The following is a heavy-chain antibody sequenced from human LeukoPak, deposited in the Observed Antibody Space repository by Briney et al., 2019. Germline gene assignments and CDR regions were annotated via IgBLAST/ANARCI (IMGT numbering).Heavy chain of an antibody. Sequence: GGSLRLSCTTSGFNFRAYWMGWVRQAPGKGLEWVANIHQHGSKENYVDSVKGRFTISRDNAKNSVFLQMNSLRAEDTAVYYCARGGGSSWKNNWFDPWGQGTLVTVSS. J-gene: IGHJ5*02. CDR2: IHQHGSKE. CDR3: ARGGGSSWKNNWFDP. CDR1: GFNFRAYW. V-gene: IGHV3-7*01. D-gene: IGHD6-13*01.